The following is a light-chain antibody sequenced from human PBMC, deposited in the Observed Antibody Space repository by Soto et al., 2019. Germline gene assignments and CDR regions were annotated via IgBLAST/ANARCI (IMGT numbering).Light chain of an antibody. J-gene: IGKJ1*01. CDR3: QQLRA. Sequence: ESVLTQSPGTLSLSPGERATLACRGSQSVSSRYLAWYQQKPGQAPRLIIYGASNKATGIPDRFSGSGSGTDFTLTISRLEPEAFAVYYCQQLRAFGQGTKVEIK. CDR2: GAS. V-gene: IGKV3-20*01. CDR1: QSVSSRY.